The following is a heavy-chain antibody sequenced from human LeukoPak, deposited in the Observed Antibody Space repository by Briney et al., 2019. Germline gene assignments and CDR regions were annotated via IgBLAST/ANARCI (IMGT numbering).Heavy chain of an antibody. J-gene: IGHJ4*02. CDR2: IYYSGST. V-gene: IGHV4-61*01. CDR3: ARSWQLGYFDY. Sequence: PSETLSLTCTVSGGSVSSGSYYWSWIRQPPGKGLEWIGYIYYSGSTNYNPSLKSRVTISVDTSKNQFSLKLSSVTAADTAVYYCARSWQLGYFDYWGQGTLVTGSS. CDR1: GGSVSSGSYY. D-gene: IGHD6-13*01.